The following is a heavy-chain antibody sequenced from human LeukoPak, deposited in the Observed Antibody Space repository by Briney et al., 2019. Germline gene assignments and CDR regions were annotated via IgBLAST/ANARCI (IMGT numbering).Heavy chain of an antibody. V-gene: IGHV1-69*01. D-gene: IGHD1-26*01. J-gene: IGHJ3*02. Sequence: SVKVSCKASGYTFSSYAISWVRQAPGQGLEWMGGIIPIFDTGNYAQKFQGRLTITADESTSTAYMELSSLRSEDTAVYYCARTLGGATTGAFDIWGQGTMVTVSS. CDR2: IIPIFDTG. CDR1: GYTFSSYA. CDR3: ARTLGGATTGAFDI.